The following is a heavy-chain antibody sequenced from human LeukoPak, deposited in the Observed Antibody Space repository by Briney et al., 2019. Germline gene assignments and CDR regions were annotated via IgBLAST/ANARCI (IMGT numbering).Heavy chain of an antibody. D-gene: IGHD2-2*02. CDR1: GGSFSGYY. CDR3: ARVRYCSSTSCYRYYFDY. J-gene: IGHJ4*02. Sequence: PSETLSLTCAVYGGSFSGYYWSWIRQPPGKGLEWIGEINHSGSTNYNPSLQSRVTISVDTSKNQFSLNLSSVTAADTAVYYCARVRYCSSTSCYRYYFDYWGQGTLVTVSS. V-gene: IGHV4-34*01. CDR2: INHSGST.